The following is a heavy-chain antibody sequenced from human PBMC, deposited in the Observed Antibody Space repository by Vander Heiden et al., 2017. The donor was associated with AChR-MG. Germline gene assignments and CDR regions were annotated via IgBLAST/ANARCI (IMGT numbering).Heavy chain of an antibody. Sequence: EVQLLESGGGLVQPGGSLRLSCAASGFTFSNYAMSWVRQAPGKGLEWVSVISAGGGTTYYADSVKGRFTISRDNPKNMRYLKMNSLRVEETAVYYCANKVPGRAADGRGFQHWGQGTLVTVSS. CDR3: ANKVPGRAADGRGFQH. V-gene: IGHV3-23*01. CDR1: GFTFSNYA. J-gene: IGHJ1*01. CDR2: ISAGGGTT. D-gene: IGHD6-13*01.